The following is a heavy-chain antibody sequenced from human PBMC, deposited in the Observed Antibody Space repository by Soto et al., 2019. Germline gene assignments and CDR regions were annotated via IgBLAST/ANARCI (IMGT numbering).Heavy chain of an antibody. V-gene: IGHV1-18*01. Sequence: GASVKVSCKTSGYTFTNYGISWVRQAPGQGLEWMGWISAHTGNTNYAQKFQGRVTMTTDTSTSTAYMELRSLRSDDTAVYYCARVLGYNSSWWRHTAFDIWGQGTMGT. J-gene: IGHJ3*02. D-gene: IGHD6-13*01. CDR3: ARVLGYNSSWWRHTAFDI. CDR1: GYTFTNYG. CDR2: ISAHTGNT.